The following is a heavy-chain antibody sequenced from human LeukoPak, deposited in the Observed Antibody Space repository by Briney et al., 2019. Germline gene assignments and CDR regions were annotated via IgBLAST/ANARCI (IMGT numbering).Heavy chain of an antibody. CDR3: ARGGTSSSLAY. CDR1: GFTFSSYS. V-gene: IGHV3-48*02. CDR2: ISSSSSTI. J-gene: IGHJ4*02. Sequence: PGVSLRLSCAASGFTFSSYSVNWLRRAPARGLEGISYISSSSSTISYADSVKGRFTISRDNANHSLYLQLNSLRDEDTAVYYCARGGTSSSLAYWGQGTLVTVSS. D-gene: IGHD4-23*01.